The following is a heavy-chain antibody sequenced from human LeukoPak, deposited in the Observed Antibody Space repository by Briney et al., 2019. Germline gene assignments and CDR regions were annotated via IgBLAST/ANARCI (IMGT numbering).Heavy chain of an antibody. J-gene: IGHJ6*03. CDR2: INHSGST. D-gene: IGHD6-6*01. CDR3: ARRPDGSSSFRHYYYYYMDV. Sequence: SVTLSLTCAVYGGSLSGYYWSWIRQPPGKGLEWIGEINHSGSTNYNPSLKSRVTISVDTSKNQFSLKLSSVTAADTAVYYCARRPDGSSSFRHYYYYYMDVWDKGTTVTVSS. CDR1: GGSLSGYY. V-gene: IGHV4-34*01.